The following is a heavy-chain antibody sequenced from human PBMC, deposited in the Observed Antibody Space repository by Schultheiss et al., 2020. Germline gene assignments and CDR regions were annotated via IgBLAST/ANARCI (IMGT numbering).Heavy chain of an antibody. CDR3: ARDGGARDYDFWSGYSPYYFYGMDV. Sequence: SETLSLTCVVSGYSISSGYSWGWLRQSPGKGLEWIGTIYHSGSTSYNPPLMSRVTISVDMSKIQFSLKLSSVTAADTAVYYSARDGGARDYDFWSGYSPYYFYGMDVWGQGTTVTVSS. CDR1: GYSISSGYS. J-gene: IGHJ6*02. CDR2: IYHSGST. D-gene: IGHD3-3*01. V-gene: IGHV4-38-2*02.